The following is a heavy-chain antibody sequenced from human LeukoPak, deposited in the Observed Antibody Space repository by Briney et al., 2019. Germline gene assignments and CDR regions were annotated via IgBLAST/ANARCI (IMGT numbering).Heavy chain of an antibody. CDR3: ARRGCSSTSCSRFYNWFDP. D-gene: IGHD2-2*01. Sequence: GSLRLSCAASGFTFSSYSMNWVRQPPGKGLEWIGSIYYSGNTYYNASLKSRVTISVDTSKNQFSLKLSSVTAADTAVYYCARRGCSSTSCSRFYNWFDPWSQGTLVTVSS. CDR2: IYYSGNT. J-gene: IGHJ5*02. V-gene: IGHV4-59*05. CDR1: GFTFSSYSMN.